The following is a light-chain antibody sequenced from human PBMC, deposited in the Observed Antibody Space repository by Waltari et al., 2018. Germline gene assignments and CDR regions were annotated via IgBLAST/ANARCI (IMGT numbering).Light chain of an antibody. J-gene: IGKJ1*01. CDR1: QSVSSNY. V-gene: IGKV3-20*01. CDR3: QQYSASPWT. Sequence: EIVVTQSPGTLSLSPRNRATLSCRASQSVSSNYLAWYQQKPGQAPSSLIYGISSRATGIPDRFRGSGSGTDFTLTISRLEPEDFAMYYCQQYSASPWTFGQGTKVDIE. CDR2: GIS.